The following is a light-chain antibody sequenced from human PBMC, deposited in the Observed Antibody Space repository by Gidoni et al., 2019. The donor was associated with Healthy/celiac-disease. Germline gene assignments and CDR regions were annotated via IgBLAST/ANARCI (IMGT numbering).Light chain of an antibody. CDR2: AVS. V-gene: IGLV2-14*01. CDR3: SSYTSSSTLV. CDR1: RSDVGGYNN. J-gene: IGLJ2*01. Sequence: QPALTQPASASGSPGRSITISCTGTRSDVGGYNNVSWYQQQPGKAAKLMIYAVSNRPSGVSNRFSGSRSVNTASRTISGLQAEDESDYYCSSYTSSSTLVFGGGTKLTVL.